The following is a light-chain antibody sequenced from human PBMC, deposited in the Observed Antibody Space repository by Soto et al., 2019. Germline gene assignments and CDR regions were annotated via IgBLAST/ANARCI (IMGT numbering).Light chain of an antibody. V-gene: IGKV1-5*01. CDR3: QQYNTLST. CDR2: DVS. J-gene: IGKJ1*01. CDR1: KTISTW. Sequence: DIQMTQSPSTLSASVGDRVTITCRASKTISTWLAWYQQKPGKAPKHLIFDVSSLESGVPSRFSGSGSGTEFTLTNTILQPDDFASYYCQQYNTLSTFGQGTKVEIK.